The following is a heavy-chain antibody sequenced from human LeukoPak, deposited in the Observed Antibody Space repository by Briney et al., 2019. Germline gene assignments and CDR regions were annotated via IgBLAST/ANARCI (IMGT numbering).Heavy chain of an antibody. CDR1: GGSFSSYA. D-gene: IGHD1-20*01. Sequence: SVNVSCMASGGSFSSYAISGVRQAPGQGLEWMGGVIPIFGTANYAQKFQGRVTLTTDESTRTAYMELSSLRSEDTAVYYCAYNCNRYYHHMDVWGKGTTVTVSS. CDR2: VIPIFGTA. V-gene: IGHV1-69*05. CDR3: AYNCNRYYHHMDV. J-gene: IGHJ6*03.